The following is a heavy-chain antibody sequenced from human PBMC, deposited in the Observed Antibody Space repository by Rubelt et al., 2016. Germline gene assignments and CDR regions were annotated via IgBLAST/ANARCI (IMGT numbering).Heavy chain of an antibody. V-gene: IGHV4-38-2*02. Sequence: QVQLQESGPGLVKPSETLSLTCTVSGYSISSGYYWGWIRQPPGKGLEWIGSIYHSGSTYYNPSLKSRVTISVDTSSDQFSLKLSSVTARDTAVYYCARVGAFGGSYYRSFDYWGQGTLVTVSS. CDR2: IYHSGST. CDR1: GYSISSGYY. CDR3: ARVGAFGGSYYRSFDY. J-gene: IGHJ4*02. D-gene: IGHD1-26*01.